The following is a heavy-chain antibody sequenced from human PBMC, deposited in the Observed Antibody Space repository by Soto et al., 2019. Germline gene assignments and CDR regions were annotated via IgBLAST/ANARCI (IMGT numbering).Heavy chain of an antibody. CDR1: GGSISSSSYY. Sequence: SETLSLTCTVSGGSISSSSYYWGWIRQPPGKGLEWIGSIYYSGSTYYNPSLKSRVTISVDTSKNQFSLKLSSVTAADTAVYYCARLPSTTADYFDYWGQGTLVTVSS. D-gene: IGHD4-17*01. CDR2: IYYSGST. V-gene: IGHV4-39*01. J-gene: IGHJ4*02. CDR3: ARLPSTTADYFDY.